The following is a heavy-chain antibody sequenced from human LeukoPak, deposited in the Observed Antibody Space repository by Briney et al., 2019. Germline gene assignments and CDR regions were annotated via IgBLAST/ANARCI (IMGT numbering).Heavy chain of an antibody. CDR2: IYYSGST. V-gene: IGHV4-59*11. J-gene: IGHJ5*02. D-gene: IGHD1-1*01. CDR3: ARASTTFGILNWFDP. CDR1: GGSISSHY. Sequence: SETLSLTCTVSGGSISSHYWSWIRQPPGKGLEWIGYIYYSGSTNYNPSLKSRVTISVDTSKNQFSLKLSSVTAADTAVYYCARASTTFGILNWFDPWGQGTLATVSS.